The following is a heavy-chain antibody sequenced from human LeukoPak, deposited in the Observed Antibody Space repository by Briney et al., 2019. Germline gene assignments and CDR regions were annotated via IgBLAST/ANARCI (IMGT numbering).Heavy chain of an antibody. CDR3: AWSLGELSASPYYYGMDV. CDR1: GGSISSGGYY. V-gene: IGHV4-31*03. J-gene: IGHJ6*02. CDR2: SYYSGST. D-gene: IGHD3-16*02. Sequence: PSETLSPTCTVSGGSISSGGYYWSWIRQHPGKGLEWIGYSYYSGSTYYNPSLKSRVTISVDTSKNQFSLKLSSVTAADTAVYYCAWSLGELSASPYYYGMDVWGQGTTVTVSS.